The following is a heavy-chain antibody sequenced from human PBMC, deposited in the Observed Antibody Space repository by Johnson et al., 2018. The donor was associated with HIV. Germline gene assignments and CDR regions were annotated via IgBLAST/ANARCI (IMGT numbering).Heavy chain of an antibody. D-gene: IGHD4-23*01. CDR3: ARSEVTAPSPPAGAFDI. V-gene: IGHV3-30*02. J-gene: IGHJ3*02. CDR1: GFTFSSYG. CDR2: IRYDGSNK. Sequence: QVQLVESGGGVVQPGGSLRLSCAASGFTFSSYGMHWVRQAPGKGLEWVAFIRYDGSNKYYVDSVKGRFTISRDNAKNSLYLQMNSLRAEDTAVYYCARSEVTAPSPPAGAFDIWGQGTMVTVSS.